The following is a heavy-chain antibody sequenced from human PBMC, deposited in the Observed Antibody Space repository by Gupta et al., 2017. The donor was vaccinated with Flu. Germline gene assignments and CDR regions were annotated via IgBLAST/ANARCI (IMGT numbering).Heavy chain of an antibody. Sequence: YAMTWVRQGHGRGLEWVSIITNSGDGPYYADSVMGRFTISRDNSKNTLYLQMISLRAEDTAVYFCARRDIVVVVAGLDVWGQGTTVTVSS. CDR3: ARRDIVVVVAGLDV. D-gene: IGHD2-15*01. CDR2: ITNSGDGP. CDR1: YA. J-gene: IGHJ6*02. V-gene: IGHV3-23*01.